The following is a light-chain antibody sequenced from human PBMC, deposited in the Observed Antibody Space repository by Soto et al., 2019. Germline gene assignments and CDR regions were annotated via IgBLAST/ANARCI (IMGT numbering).Light chain of an antibody. V-gene: IGKV1-12*01. CDR2: AAS. Sequence: DLPMTQSPSSVSASVGDRVTITCRASQGISSWLVWYQQKPGKAPKLLIYAASSLQSGVPSRFSGSGSGTDFTLTISSLQPEDFATYYCQQANSFPLTFGGGTKVEIK. J-gene: IGKJ4*01. CDR1: QGISSW. CDR3: QQANSFPLT.